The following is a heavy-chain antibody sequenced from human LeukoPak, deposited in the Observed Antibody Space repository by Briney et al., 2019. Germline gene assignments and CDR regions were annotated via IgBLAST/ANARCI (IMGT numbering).Heavy chain of an antibody. Sequence: PGGSLRLSCAASGFTFSDHTMNWVRQAPGKGLEWVSSITSSSSYIYYADSVKGRFTISRDNAKNSLYLQMNSLRAEDTAVYYCVRDMHDYGDYWGQGTLVTVSS. J-gene: IGHJ4*02. CDR2: ITSSSSYI. D-gene: IGHD2-2*01. CDR3: VRDMHDYGDY. CDR1: GFTFSDHT. V-gene: IGHV3-21*01.